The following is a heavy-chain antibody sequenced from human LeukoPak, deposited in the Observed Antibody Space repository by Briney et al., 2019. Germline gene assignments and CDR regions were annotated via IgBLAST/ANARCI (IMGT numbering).Heavy chain of an antibody. D-gene: IGHD2-2*01. J-gene: IGHJ5*02. CDR2: INHSGST. CDR1: GGSFSGYY. Sequence: PSETLSLTCAVSGGSFSGYYWSGIRQPPGKGVEWIGEINHSGSTNYNPSLKSRVTISVDTSKKKFSLKLSSVPAADTAVYYCARGGRYCSSTSCYRGWFDPWGQGTLVTVSS. V-gene: IGHV4-34*01. CDR3: ARGGRYCSSTSCYRGWFDP.